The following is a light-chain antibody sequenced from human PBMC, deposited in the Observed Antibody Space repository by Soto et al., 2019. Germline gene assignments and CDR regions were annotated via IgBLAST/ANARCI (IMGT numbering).Light chain of an antibody. Sequence: QSALTQPPSASGTPGQRVTISCSGSSSNIGSNYVCWYQQLPGTAPKLLIYRNNQRPSGVPDRFSGSKSGTTASLAISGLRSEDEADYYCAAWDDSLSGRGVFGTGTKVTVL. CDR3: AAWDDSLSGRGV. J-gene: IGLJ1*01. CDR2: RNN. CDR1: SSNIGSNY. V-gene: IGLV1-47*01.